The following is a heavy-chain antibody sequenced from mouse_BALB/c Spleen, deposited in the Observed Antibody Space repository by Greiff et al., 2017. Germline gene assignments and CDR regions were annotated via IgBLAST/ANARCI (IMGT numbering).Heavy chain of an antibody. CDR1: GFTFSSFG. Sequence: EVKVVESGGGLVQPGGSRKLSCAASGFTFSSFGMHWVRQAPEKGLEWVASISSGGSTYYPDSVKGRFTISRDNARNILYLQMSSLRSEDTAMYYCARRITTGYFDYWGQGTTLTVSS. V-gene: IGHV5-6-5*01. CDR3: ARRITTGYFDY. J-gene: IGHJ2*01. CDR2: ISSGGST. D-gene: IGHD1-1*01.